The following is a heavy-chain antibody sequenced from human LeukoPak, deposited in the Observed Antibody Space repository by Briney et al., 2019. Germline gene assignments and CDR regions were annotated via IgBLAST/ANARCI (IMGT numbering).Heavy chain of an antibody. CDR3: ARDKDFWSGYHAYYFDY. J-gene: IGHJ4*02. CDR2: IYTSGST. Sequence: ETLSLTCTVSGGSISSYSWSWIRQPAGKGLEWIGRIYTSGSTNYNPSLKSRVTMSVDTSKNQFSLKLSSVTAADTAVYYCARDKDFWSGYHAYYFDYWGQGTLVTVSS. D-gene: IGHD3-3*01. CDR1: GGSISSYS. V-gene: IGHV4-4*07.